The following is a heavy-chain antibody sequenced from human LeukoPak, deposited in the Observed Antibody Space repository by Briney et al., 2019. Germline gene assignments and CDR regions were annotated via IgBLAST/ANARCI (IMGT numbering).Heavy chain of an antibody. CDR3: ARDGEMAAIYFDY. J-gene: IGHJ4*02. CDR2: IIPIVGIA. Sequence: ASVKVSCKASGGTFSTYPISWVRQAPGQGLEWMGGIIPIVGIANYAQKFRGRVTITADKSTNTAYMELSSLRSEDTVVYYCARDGEMAAIYFDYWGQGTLVTVSS. V-gene: IGHV1-69*17. D-gene: IGHD5-24*01. CDR1: GGTFSTYP.